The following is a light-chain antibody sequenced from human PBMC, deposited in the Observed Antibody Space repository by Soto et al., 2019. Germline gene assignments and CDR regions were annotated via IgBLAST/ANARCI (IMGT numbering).Light chain of an antibody. V-gene: IGKV3-20*01. Sequence: EIVLTQSPGTLSLSPGERATLSCRASQSVYSNYLAWYQQRPGQAPRLLISGASSRATGIPDRFSGSGSGTDFTLTISRLEPEDIAVYYCQQYADSPRTFGQGTKVEIK. CDR2: GAS. CDR1: QSVYSNY. CDR3: QQYADSPRT. J-gene: IGKJ1*01.